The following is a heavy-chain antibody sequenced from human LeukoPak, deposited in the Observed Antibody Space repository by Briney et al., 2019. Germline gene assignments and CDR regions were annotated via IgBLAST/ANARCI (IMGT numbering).Heavy chain of an antibody. V-gene: IGHV3-7*01. Sequence: PGGSLRLSCAASGFTFSSDTMHWVRQTPGKGLEWVANIKHDGSEKYYVDSVKGRFTISRDDAKNSLSLQMNSVRAEDTAVYYCAYTNNLKYWGQGTLVTVSS. J-gene: IGHJ4*02. CDR2: IKHDGSEK. CDR3: AYTNNLKY. D-gene: IGHD3-16*01. CDR1: GFTFSSDT.